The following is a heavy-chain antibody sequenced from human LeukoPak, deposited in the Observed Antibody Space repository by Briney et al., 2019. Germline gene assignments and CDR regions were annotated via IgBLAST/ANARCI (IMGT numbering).Heavy chain of an antibody. Sequence: ASLKVSCKASGYTFTDYYMHWVRQAPGQGPEWMGWINPNSGDTKYAQKFQGRVTMTRDTSINTAYIELRRLTSDYTAVYYCARVPSMVRGVVNYGMDVWGQGTTVTVSS. J-gene: IGHJ6*02. V-gene: IGHV1-2*02. CDR1: GYTFTDYY. D-gene: IGHD3-10*01. CDR2: INPNSGDT. CDR3: ARVPSMVRGVVNYGMDV.